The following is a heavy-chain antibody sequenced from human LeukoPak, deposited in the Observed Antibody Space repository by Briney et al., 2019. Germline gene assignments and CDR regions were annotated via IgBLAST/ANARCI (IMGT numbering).Heavy chain of an antibody. J-gene: IGHJ6*03. CDR3: ASGSSGVPYYYYYMDV. CDR2: INPNSGGT. CDR1: GYTFTGYY. V-gene: IGHV1-2*06. Sequence: ASVKVSCKASGYTFTGYYMHWVRQAPGQGLEWMGRINPNSGGTNYAQKFQGRVTMTRDTSISTAYMEPSRLRSDDTAVYYCASGSSGVPYYYYYMDVWGKGTTVTVSS. D-gene: IGHD3-10*01.